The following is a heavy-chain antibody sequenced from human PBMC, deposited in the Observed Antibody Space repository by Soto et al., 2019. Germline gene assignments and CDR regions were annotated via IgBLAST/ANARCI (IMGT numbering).Heavy chain of an antibody. Sequence: PGGSLRLSCAASGFTFSSYAMHWVRQAPGKGLEWVAVISYDGSNKYYADSVKGRFTISRDNSKNTLYLQMNSLRAEDTAVYYCARALEYYDFWSGYYNYYYYGMDVWGQGTTVTVS. CDR1: GFTFSSYA. V-gene: IGHV3-30-3*01. CDR3: ARALEYYDFWSGYYNYYYYGMDV. CDR2: ISYDGSNK. D-gene: IGHD3-3*01. J-gene: IGHJ6*02.